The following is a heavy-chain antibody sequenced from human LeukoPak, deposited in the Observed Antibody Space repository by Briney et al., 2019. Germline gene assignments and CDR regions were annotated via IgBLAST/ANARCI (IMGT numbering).Heavy chain of an antibody. CDR1: GGSISSGSYY. CDR3: ARAGGSVGWYGTIDS. Sequence: SETLSLTCTVSGGSISSGSYYWTWLRQPAGKGLEWIAHLYTSGSTTYNPSLQSRVTISADTSKNQFSLRLTSVTAADTAVYYCARAGGSVGWYGTIDSWGQGMLVTVSS. D-gene: IGHD6-19*01. J-gene: IGHJ4*02. V-gene: IGHV4-61*09. CDR2: LYTSGST.